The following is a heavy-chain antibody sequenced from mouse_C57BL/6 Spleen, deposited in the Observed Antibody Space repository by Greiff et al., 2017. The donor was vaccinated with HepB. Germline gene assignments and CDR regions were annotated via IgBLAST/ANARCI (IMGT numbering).Heavy chain of an antibody. D-gene: IGHD1-1*01. J-gene: IGHJ2*01. V-gene: IGHV5-17*01. CDR2: ISSGSSTI. CDR3: ARGPHYYGSSYYFDY. Sequence: EVQLVESGGGLVKPGGSLKLSCAASGFTFSDYGMHWVRQAPEKGLEWVAYISSGSSTIYYADTVKGRFTISRDNAKNTLFLQMTSLRSEDTAMYYCARGPHYYGSSYYFDYWGQGTTLTVSS. CDR1: GFTFSDYG.